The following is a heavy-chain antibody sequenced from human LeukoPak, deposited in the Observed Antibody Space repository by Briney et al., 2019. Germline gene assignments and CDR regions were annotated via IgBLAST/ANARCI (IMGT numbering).Heavy chain of an antibody. D-gene: IGHD5-24*01. CDR1: GFTFSSYW. J-gene: IGHJ4*02. Sequence: GGSLRLSCAASGFTFSSYWMPWVRQAPGKGLEWVSVIYSGGSTYYADSVKGRFTISRDNSKNTLYLQMNSLRAEDTAVYYCARDFRNGYNSYWGQGTLVTVSS. CDR2: IYSGGST. V-gene: IGHV3-53*01. CDR3: ARDFRNGYNSY.